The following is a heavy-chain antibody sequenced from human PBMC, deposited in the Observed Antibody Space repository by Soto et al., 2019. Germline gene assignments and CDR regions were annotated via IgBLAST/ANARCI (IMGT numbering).Heavy chain of an antibody. J-gene: IGHJ6*02. D-gene: IGHD5-12*01. CDR2: IKHSGGT. Sequence: SETLSLTCAVYGGSFSGYHWTWIRQPPGKGLEWIGEIKHSGGTNYNPSLKSRVTISVDTSKNQFSLKLSSVTSADTAVYYCARVATSGYYYYGMDVWGQGTTVTVSS. CDR3: ARVATSGYYYYGMDV. CDR1: GGSFSGYH. V-gene: IGHV4-34*01.